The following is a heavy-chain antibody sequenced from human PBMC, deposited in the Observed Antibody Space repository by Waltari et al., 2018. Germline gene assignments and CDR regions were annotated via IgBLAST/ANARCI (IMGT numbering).Heavy chain of an antibody. J-gene: IGHJ5*02. V-gene: IGHV4-30-4*08. CDR2: IYHSGNT. Sequence: QVQLQESGPGLVEPSQTLSLTCTVFGGSICSGDYYWGWIRQPPGKGLAWIGFIYHSGNTHYNPSLKSRITMSVDTSNNQFSLNLNSVNAADTAVYYCARGTHGFDPWGQGTLVTVSS. CDR1: GGSICSGDYY. CDR3: ARGTHGFDP.